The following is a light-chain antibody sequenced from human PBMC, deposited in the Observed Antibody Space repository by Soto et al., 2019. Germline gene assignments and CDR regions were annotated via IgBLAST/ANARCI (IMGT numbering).Light chain of an antibody. CDR3: TSWTTSTTRI. V-gene: IGLV2-14*03. J-gene: IGLJ2*01. CDR2: DVN. Sequence: QSALTQPASVSGSPGQSITISCTGTSSDIGAYNYVSWYQQHPGKAPKLMIYDVNIRPSGVSNRFSGSKSGNTASLTISGLQAEDEDDYYCTSWTTSTTRIFGGGTKLTVL. CDR1: SSDIGAYNY.